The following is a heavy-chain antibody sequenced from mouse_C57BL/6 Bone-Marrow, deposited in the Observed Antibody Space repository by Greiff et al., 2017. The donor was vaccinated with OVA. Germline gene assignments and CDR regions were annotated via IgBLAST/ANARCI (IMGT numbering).Heavy chain of an antibody. CDR2: IDPENGDT. V-gene: IGHV14-4*01. J-gene: IGHJ4*01. Sequence: VQLKESGAELVRPGASVKLSCTASGFNIKDDYMHWVKQRPEQGLEWIGWIDPENGDTEYASKFQGKATITADTSSNTANLQLSSLTSEDTAVYYCTTPYGSSSYAMDYWGQGTSVTVSS. CDR3: TTPYGSSSYAMDY. CDR1: GFNIKDDY. D-gene: IGHD1-1*01.